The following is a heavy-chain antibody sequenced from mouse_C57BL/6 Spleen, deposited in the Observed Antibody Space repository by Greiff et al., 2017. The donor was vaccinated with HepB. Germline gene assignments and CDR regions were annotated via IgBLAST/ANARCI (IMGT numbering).Heavy chain of an antibody. D-gene: IGHD2-12*01. J-gene: IGHJ2*01. Sequence: EVQVVESGGGLVQPGGSMKLSCVASGFTFSNYWMNWVRQSPEKGLEWVAQIRLKSDNYATHYAESVKGRFTISRDDSKSSVYLQMNNLRAEDTGIYYCTEVTIVDGTFDYWGQGTTLTVSS. CDR3: TEVTIVDGTFDY. CDR2: IRLKSDNYAT. V-gene: IGHV6-3*01. CDR1: GFTFSNYW.